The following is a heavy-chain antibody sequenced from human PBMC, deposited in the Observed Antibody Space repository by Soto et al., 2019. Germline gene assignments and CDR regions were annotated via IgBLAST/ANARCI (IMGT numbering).Heavy chain of an antibody. Sequence: SETLSLTCTVSGGSISSYYWSWIRQPPGKGLEWIGYIYYSGSTNYNPSLKSRVTISVDTSKNQFSLKLSSVTAADTAVYYCARSEGATYDYWSQGTLVTVSS. CDR1: GGSISSYY. V-gene: IGHV4-59*01. D-gene: IGHD1-26*01. J-gene: IGHJ4*02. CDR3: ARSEGATYDY. CDR2: IYYSGST.